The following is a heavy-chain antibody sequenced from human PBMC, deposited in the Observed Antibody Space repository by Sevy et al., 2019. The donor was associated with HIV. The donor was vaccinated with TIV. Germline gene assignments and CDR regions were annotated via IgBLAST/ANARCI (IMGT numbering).Heavy chain of an antibody. J-gene: IGHJ4*02. CDR1: GFTFSSYA. CDR2: ISYDGSNK. CDR3: ARGPTYSSSCDY. V-gene: IGHV3-30-3*01. D-gene: IGHD6-6*01. Sequence: GGSLRLSCAASGFTFSSYAMHGVRQAPCKGLEWVAVISYDGSNKYYADSVKGRFTISRDNSKNTLYLQMNSLRAEDTAVYYCARGPTYSSSCDYWGQGTLVTVSS.